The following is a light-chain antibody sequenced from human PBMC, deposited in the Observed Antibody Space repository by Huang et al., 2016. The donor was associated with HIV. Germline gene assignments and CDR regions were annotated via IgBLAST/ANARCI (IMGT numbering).Light chain of an antibody. CDR3: QHRSDWPPIT. J-gene: IGKJ3*01. CDR1: QSVSNY. CDR2: DAS. Sequence: EIVLTQSPDTLSLSPGERATLSCRASQSVSNYLAWYQQKPGQAPRLLIYDASNRATGMPDRFSGSGSGTDFTLTISSLEPEDFAVYYCQHRSDWPPITFGPGTKVDIK. V-gene: IGKV3-11*01.